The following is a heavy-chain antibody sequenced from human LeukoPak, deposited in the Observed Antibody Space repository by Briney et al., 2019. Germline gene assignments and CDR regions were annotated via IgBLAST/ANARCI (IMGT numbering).Heavy chain of an antibody. J-gene: IGHJ6*03. D-gene: IGHD2-2*01. V-gene: IGHV3-23*01. CDR2: ISGSGGST. CDR3: ARDQVVVPAALRYYYYYMDV. Sequence: QSGGSLRLSCAASGFTFSSYGMSWVRQAPGKGLEWVSAISGSGGSTYYADSVKGRFTISRDNAKNSLYLQMNSLRAEDTAVYYCARDQVVVPAALRYYYYYMDVWGKGTTVTVSS. CDR1: GFTFSSYG.